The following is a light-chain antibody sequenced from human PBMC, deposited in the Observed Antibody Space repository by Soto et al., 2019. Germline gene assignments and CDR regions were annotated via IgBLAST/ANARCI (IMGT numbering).Light chain of an antibody. V-gene: IGLV2-14*01. CDR2: EVR. CDR1: SSDVGGYNY. CDR3: SSYTSSSTYV. J-gene: IGLJ1*01. Sequence: QSALTQPASVSGSPGQSITISCTGTSSDVGGYNYVSWYQQHPGKAPKLMIYEVRNRPSGVSNRFSGSKSGNTASLTISGRQAEDEADYYCSSYTSSSTYVFGTGTKLTVL.